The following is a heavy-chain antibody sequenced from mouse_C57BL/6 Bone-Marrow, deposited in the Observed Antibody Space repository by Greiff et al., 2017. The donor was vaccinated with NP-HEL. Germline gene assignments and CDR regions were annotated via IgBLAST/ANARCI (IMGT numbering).Heavy chain of an antibody. V-gene: IGHV1-78*01. D-gene: IGHD2-4*01. CDR3: ARGIYDYDEAAWFAY. CDR1: GYTFTDHT. Sequence: VQLKQSDAELVKPGASVKISCKVSGYTFTDHTIHWMKQRPEQGLEWIGYIYPRDGNTKYNEKFKGKATLTADKSSSTAYMQLNSLTSEDSAVYFCARGIYDYDEAAWFAYWGQGTLVTVSA. J-gene: IGHJ3*01. CDR2: IYPRDGNT.